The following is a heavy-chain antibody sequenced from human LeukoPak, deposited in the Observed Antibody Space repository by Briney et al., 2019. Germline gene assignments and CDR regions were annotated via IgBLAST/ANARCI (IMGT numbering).Heavy chain of an antibody. CDR1: GFTFSSYA. D-gene: IGHD1-26*01. Sequence: GGSLRLSCAASGFTFSSYAMHWVRQAPGKGLEWVALIWYGGSNTYYTDSVRGRFTISRDNSKSTLYLQMNSLRAEDTAIYYCAGDRKSGNFLGEFDHWGLGTLVTVSS. V-gene: IGHV3-33*08. CDR3: AGDRKSGNFLGEFDH. J-gene: IGHJ5*02. CDR2: IWYGGSNT.